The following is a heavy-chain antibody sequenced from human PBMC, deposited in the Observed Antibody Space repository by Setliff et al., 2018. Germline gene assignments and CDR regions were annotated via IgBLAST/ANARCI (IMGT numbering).Heavy chain of an antibody. CDR2: IHASGSP. V-gene: IGHV4-61*02. J-gene: IGHJ4*01. CDR1: GGSITSGSFY. CDR3: ARERYFDWFFED. D-gene: IGHD3-9*01. Sequence: SETLSLTCTVSGGSITSGSFYWSWIRQPARKKLKWIGRIHASGSPDYNPSFKSRVTISRDTSTNQFSLKLGSVTAADTAVYYCARERYFDWFFEDWGHGTLVTVSS.